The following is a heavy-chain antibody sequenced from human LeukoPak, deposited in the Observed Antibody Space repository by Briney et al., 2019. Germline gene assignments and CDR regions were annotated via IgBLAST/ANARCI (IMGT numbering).Heavy chain of an antibody. CDR3: AREDTGVAFDI. Sequence: GGSLRLSCAASRFTFSSYEMNWVRQAPGKGLEWVSSISGSGIKHYADSVKGRFTISRDNAKNSLYLQMNSLRVEDTAVYYCAREDTGVAFDIWGQGTTVTV. CDR2: ISGSGIK. V-gene: IGHV3-48*03. D-gene: IGHD2-8*01. CDR1: RFTFSSYE. J-gene: IGHJ3*02.